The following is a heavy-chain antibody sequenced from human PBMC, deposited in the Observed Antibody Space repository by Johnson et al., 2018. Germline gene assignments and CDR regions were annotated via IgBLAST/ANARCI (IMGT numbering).Heavy chain of an antibody. Sequence: VQLVESGAEVKKHGSSVKVSCKASGGTFSSYAISWVRQAPGQGLEWMGGIIPLFGTANYAQKFQGRVTITADKSTSTACMELRSRGSEDTAVYYCARDQRGGSSGYLVYYYYGMDVWGQGTTVTVAS. CDR3: ARDQRGGSSGYLVYYYYGMDV. V-gene: IGHV1-69*06. J-gene: IGHJ6*02. CDR1: GGTFSSYA. CDR2: IIPLFGTA. D-gene: IGHD3-22*01.